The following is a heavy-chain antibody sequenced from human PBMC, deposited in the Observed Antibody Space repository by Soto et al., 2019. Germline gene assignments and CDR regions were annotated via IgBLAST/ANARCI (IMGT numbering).Heavy chain of an antibody. D-gene: IGHD3-10*01. J-gene: IGHJ4*02. CDR3: ARDVYGSGTSFDY. CDR1: GGSVTNNNW. V-gene: IGHV4-4*02. CDR2: IFHTGST. Sequence: QMQLQESGPGLVKPSGTLSLSCGVSGGSVTNNNWWSWVRQPPGKGLEWIGEIFHTGSTNYNPSLKSRVTLSLDKSKNQFSLRLTSVTAADTAVYYCARDVYGSGTSFDYWGQGTLVTVFS.